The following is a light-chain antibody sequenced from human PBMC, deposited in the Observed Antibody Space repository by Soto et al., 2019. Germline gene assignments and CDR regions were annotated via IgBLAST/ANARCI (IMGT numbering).Light chain of an antibody. CDR1: QSVYSN. V-gene: IGKV3-15*01. J-gene: IGKJ1*01. CDR2: DAS. CDR3: QQYNNWPPWT. Sequence: EIVMTQSPGTLSVSPGERATLSCRASQSVYSNLAWYQQKPGQAPRLLIYDASARATGVPARFSGSGSGTEFTLTISSLQSEDFAVYYCQQYNNWPPWTFGQGTKVDIK.